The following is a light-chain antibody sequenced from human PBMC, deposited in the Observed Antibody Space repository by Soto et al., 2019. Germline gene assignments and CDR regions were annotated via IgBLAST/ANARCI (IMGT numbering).Light chain of an antibody. CDR2: AAS. V-gene: IGKV1D-12*01. CDR1: QGIGNW. CDR3: QQANSFPFT. Sequence: DIQMTQSPSSVSASVGDRVTITCRASQGIGNWLAWYQQRPGQAPNLLIHAASTLQSGVPSRFSGSGSGTDFTLTISSLQPEDFATYFCQQANSFPFTFGGGTKLQI. J-gene: IGKJ4*02.